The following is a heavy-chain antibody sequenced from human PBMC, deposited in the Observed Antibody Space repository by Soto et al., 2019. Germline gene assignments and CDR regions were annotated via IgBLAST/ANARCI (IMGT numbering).Heavy chain of an antibody. D-gene: IGHD5-18*01. V-gene: IGHV4-30-2*01. J-gene: IGHJ6*02. CDR3: ARGRRGMDTAMVTPSGNYYGMDG. CDR2: IYHSGST. CDR1: GGSLSSGGYS. Sequence: SETLSLTCAVSGGSLSSGGYSWSWIRQPPGKGLEWIGYIYHSGSTYYNPSLKSRVTISVDRSKNQFSLKLSSVTATDTALYYCARGRRGMDTAMVTPSGNYYGMDGRGQRTTVTVSS.